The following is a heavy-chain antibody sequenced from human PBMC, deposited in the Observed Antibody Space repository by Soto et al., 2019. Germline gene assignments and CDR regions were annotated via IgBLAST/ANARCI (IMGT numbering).Heavy chain of an antibody. CDR2: INPNSGGT. CDR3: ARLSTTVTYGMDV. Sequence: ASVKVSCKASGYTFTGYYMHWVRQAPGQGLEWMGWINPNSGGTNYAQKFQGWVTMTRDTSISTAYMELSRLRSDDTAVYYCARLSTTVTYGMDVWGQGTTVTVSS. J-gene: IGHJ6*02. CDR1: GYTFTGYY. D-gene: IGHD4-17*01. V-gene: IGHV1-2*04.